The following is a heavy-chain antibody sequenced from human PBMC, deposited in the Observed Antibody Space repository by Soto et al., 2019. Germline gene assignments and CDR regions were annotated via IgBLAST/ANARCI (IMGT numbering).Heavy chain of an antibody. CDR3: AKDWDGFTVTGYTYGMDV. D-gene: IGHD6-13*01. Sequence: ADSFKGRFAISRDDPQNSLFLQMDSLRPEDTAVYFCAKDWDGFTVTGYTYGMDVWGQGTTVTVSS. V-gene: IGHV3-30*02. J-gene: IGHJ6*02.